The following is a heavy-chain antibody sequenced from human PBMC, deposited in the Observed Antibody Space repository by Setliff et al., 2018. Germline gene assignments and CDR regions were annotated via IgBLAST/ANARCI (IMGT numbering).Heavy chain of an antibody. V-gene: IGHV4-38-2*02. CDR2: IFHTGAA. CDR3: ARGVYCSSTSCSPGLNWFDP. J-gene: IGHJ5*02. CDR1: GYSISSGHY. Sequence: EPLSLPCTVSGYSISSGHYWGWIRQSPGKGLDWIGSIFHTGAAYYNPSLESRFTISVDTSKNQFSLKLSSVTAADTAVYYCARGVYCSSTSCSPGLNWFDPWGQGTLVTVSS. D-gene: IGHD2-2*01.